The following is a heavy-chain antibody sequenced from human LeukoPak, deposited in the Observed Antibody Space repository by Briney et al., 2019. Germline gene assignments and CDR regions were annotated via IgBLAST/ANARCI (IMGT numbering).Heavy chain of an antibody. D-gene: IGHD6-6*01. J-gene: IGHJ4*02. Sequence: ASVKVSCKASGYTFTGYYMHWVRQAPGQGLEWMGIINPSGGSTSYAQKFQGRVTITRDTSASTAYMELSSLRSEDMAVYYCASSIAARPWGFDYWGQGTLVTVSS. CDR3: ASSIAARPWGFDY. V-gene: IGHV1-46*01. CDR1: GYTFTGYY. CDR2: INPSGGST.